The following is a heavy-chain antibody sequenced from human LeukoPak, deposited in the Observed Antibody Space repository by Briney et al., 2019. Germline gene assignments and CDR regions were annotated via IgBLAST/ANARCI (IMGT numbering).Heavy chain of an antibody. V-gene: IGHV4-59*01. Sequence: SETLSLTCTVSGGSISSYYWSWIRQPPGKGLEWIGYIYYSGSTNYNPSLKSRVTISVDTSKNQSSLKLSSVTAADTAVYYCARDGLHHYYDSSSDAFDIWGQGTMVTVSS. CDR1: GGSISSYY. J-gene: IGHJ3*02. CDR2: IYYSGST. CDR3: ARDGLHHYYDSSSDAFDI. D-gene: IGHD3-22*01.